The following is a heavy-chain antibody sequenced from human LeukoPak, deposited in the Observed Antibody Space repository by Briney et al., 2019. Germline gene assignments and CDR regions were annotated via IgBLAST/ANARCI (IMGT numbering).Heavy chain of an antibody. Sequence: PGGSLRLSCAASGFTFSSYAMSWVRQAPGKGLEWVSAISGSGGSTYYADSVKGRFTISRDNSKNTLYLQMNSLRAEDTAVYYCAKAPRVRGYSGYAPGYDYWGQGTLVTVSS. CDR3: AKAPRVRGYSGYAPGYDY. D-gene: IGHD5-12*01. CDR2: ISGSGGST. V-gene: IGHV3-23*01. J-gene: IGHJ4*02. CDR1: GFTFSSYA.